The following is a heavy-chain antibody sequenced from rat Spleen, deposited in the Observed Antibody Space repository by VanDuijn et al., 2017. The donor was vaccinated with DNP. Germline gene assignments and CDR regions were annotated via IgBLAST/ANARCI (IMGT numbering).Heavy chain of an antibody. V-gene: IGHV3-1*01. CDR2: ISYSGST. Sequence: VQLQESGSGLVKPSQPLSLTCSVTGYSITSNYWGWIRKFPGNKMEYIGHISYSGSTNYNPSLRSRISITRDTSKNHLFLHLNSVTTEDTATYYCARWTRYFDYWGQGVMVTVSS. J-gene: IGHJ2*01. CDR1: GYSITSNY. CDR3: ARWTRYFDY. D-gene: IGHD1-7*01.